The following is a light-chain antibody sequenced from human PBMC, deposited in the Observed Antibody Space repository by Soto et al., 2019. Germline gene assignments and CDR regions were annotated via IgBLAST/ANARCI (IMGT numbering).Light chain of an antibody. CDR3: QRYNNWPPIT. J-gene: IGKJ5*01. CDR2: DAS. V-gene: IGKV3-15*01. Sequence: EIVMTQSPATLSVSPGEGATLSCRASQGIGSTLAWYQHKPGQTPRLLIYDASTRATGVPARFSGSGSGTEFTLTINSLQSEDFAVYYCQRYNNWPPITFGQGTRLEIK. CDR1: QGIGST.